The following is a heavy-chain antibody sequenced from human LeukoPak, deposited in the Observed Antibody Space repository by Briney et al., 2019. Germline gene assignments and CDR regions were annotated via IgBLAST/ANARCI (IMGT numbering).Heavy chain of an antibody. Sequence: PGGSLRLFCAASGFTVSSNYMSWVRQAPGKGLEWVSVIYSGGSTYYSDSVNGRFTISRDNSQNTLYLQMNSLRADDTAVYYCARENLDYYDSSGYYDYWGQGTLVTVSS. J-gene: IGHJ4*02. CDR1: GFTVSSNY. D-gene: IGHD3-22*01. V-gene: IGHV3-53*01. CDR3: ARENLDYYDSSGYYDY. CDR2: IYSGGST.